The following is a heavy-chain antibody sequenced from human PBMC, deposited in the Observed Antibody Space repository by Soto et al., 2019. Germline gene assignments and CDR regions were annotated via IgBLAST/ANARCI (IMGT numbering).Heavy chain of an antibody. CDR1: GFTFSSYE. V-gene: IGHV3-30*18. CDR2: ISYDGSNK. D-gene: IGHD5-12*01. Sequence: GGSLRLSCTASGFTFSSYEMNWVRQAPGKGLEWVAVISYDGSNKYYADSVKGRFTISRDNSKNTLYLQMNSLRAEDTAVYYCAKMGSYSGKVFDYWGQGTLVTVSS. CDR3: AKMGSYSGKVFDY. J-gene: IGHJ4*02.